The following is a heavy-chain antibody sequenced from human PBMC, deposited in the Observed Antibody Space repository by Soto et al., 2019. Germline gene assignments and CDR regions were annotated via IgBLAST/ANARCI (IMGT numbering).Heavy chain of an antibody. CDR1: GLTVSSNY. V-gene: IGHV3-53*02. CDR3: ARDRPGDEGDAFDI. Sequence: EVQLVETGGGLIQPGGSLRLSCAASGLTVSSNYMNWVHQAPGKGLEWVSVLYSGGSTHYAGSVKGRFIISRDNSKNTVYLQMNSLRAEDTAVYYCARDRPGDEGDAFDIWGHGTMVTVSS. CDR2: LYSGGST. D-gene: IGHD3-10*01. J-gene: IGHJ3*02.